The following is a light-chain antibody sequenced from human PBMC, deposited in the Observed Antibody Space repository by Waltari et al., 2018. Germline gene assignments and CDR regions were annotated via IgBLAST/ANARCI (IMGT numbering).Light chain of an antibody. CDR2: DTS. J-gene: IGKJ4*01. V-gene: IGKV3-11*01. CDR1: ESVSNY. CDR3: QQGSILPLT. Sequence: EIVLTQSPVTLSLAAGERATLSCRASESVSNYLAWYQQKPGQSPRLLIYDTSKRATGIPARFSGSGYETDFTLTINNLEAEDFALYYCQQGSILPLTFGGGTKVEIK.